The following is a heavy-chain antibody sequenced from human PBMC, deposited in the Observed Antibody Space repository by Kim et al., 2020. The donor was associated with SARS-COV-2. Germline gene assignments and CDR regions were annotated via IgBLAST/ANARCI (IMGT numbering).Heavy chain of an antibody. Sequence: GGSLRLSCVASGFTFSKSRMCWVRQAPGKALEWVANINRDGSAEYYLGSVKGRFVISRDNAKNSLSLQMTNLRPEDTAVYYCAREGVDDFSSTPNLWGQGNQVTVSS. V-gene: IGHV3-7*01. CDR1: GFTFSKSR. J-gene: IGHJ5*02. D-gene: IGHD1-1*01. CDR3: AREGVDDFSSTPNL. CDR2: INRDGSAE.